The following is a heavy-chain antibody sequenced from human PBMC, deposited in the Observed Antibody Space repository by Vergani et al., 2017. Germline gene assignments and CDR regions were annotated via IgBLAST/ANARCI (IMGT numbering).Heavy chain of an antibody. CDR3: ARPQIVVVPAAYDAFDI. J-gene: IGHJ3*02. D-gene: IGHD2-2*01. Sequence: QVQLVESGGGVVQPGRSLRLSCAASGFTFSSYAMHWVRPAPGKGLEWVAVISYDGSNKYYTDSVKGRFTISRDNSKNTLYLQMNSLRAEDTAVYYCARPQIVVVPAAYDAFDIWGQGTMVTVSS. CDR2: ISYDGSNK. CDR1: GFTFSSYA. V-gene: IGHV3-30-3*01.